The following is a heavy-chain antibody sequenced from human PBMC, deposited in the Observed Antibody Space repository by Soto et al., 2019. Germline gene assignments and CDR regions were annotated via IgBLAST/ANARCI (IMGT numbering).Heavy chain of an antibody. J-gene: IGHJ6*03. D-gene: IGHD3-3*01. CDR1: GYTFTSYG. Sequence: QVQLVQSGAEVKKPGASVKVSCKASGYTFTSYGISWVRQAPGQGLEWMGWINAYNGNTDYAQKLQGRVTMTTDTTTSTAYIELRSLRSVDTAVYYCARQGYDYWSGYKRTGYYYYMDVWGKGTTVTVSS. CDR2: INAYNGNT. CDR3: ARQGYDYWSGYKRTGYYYYMDV. V-gene: IGHV1-18*01.